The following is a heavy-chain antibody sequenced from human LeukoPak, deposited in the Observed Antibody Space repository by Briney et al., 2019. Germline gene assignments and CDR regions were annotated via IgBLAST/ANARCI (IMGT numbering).Heavy chain of an antibody. Sequence: PGGSLRLSCATSKFTFNKYGMHWVRQAPGKGLECVALIRYDGSNKYYADSVKGRFTISRDNSKNTLYLQMNSLRAEDTAVYYCAKEIWPTVTIPGRTYFDYWGQGTLVTVSS. CDR3: AKEIWPTVTIPGRTYFDY. V-gene: IGHV3-30*02. D-gene: IGHD4-17*01. CDR2: IRYDGSNK. CDR1: KFTFNKYG. J-gene: IGHJ4*02.